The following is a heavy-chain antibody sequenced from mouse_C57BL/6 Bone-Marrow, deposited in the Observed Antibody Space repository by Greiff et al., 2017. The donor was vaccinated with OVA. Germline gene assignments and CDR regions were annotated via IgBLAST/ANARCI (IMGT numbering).Heavy chain of an antibody. CDR2: IDPSDSYT. CDR1: GYTFTSYW. V-gene: IGHV1-69*01. CDR3: ARRDTGYAMDY. Sequence: QVQLQQPGAELVMPGASVKLSCKASGYTFTSYWMHWVKQRPGQGLEWIGEIDPSDSYTNYNQKFKGKSTLTVDKSSRPAYMQLSSLTSEDSADYDRARRDTGYAMDYWGQGTTVTVSS. D-gene: IGHD3-3*01. J-gene: IGHJ4*01.